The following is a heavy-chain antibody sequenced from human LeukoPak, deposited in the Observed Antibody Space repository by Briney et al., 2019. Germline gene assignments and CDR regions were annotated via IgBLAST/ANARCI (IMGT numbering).Heavy chain of an antibody. V-gene: IGHV3-23*01. CDR2: ISGSGGST. D-gene: IGHD3-3*01. CDR3: ASLLRFLEWLPQVNAFNI. CDR1: GFTFSSYA. J-gene: IGHJ3*02. Sequence: GGSLRLSCAASGFTFSSYAMSWVRQAPGKGLEWVSAISGSGGSTYYADSVKGRFTISRDDSKNTLYLQMNSLRAEDTAVYYCASLLRFLEWLPQVNAFNIWGQGTMVTVSS.